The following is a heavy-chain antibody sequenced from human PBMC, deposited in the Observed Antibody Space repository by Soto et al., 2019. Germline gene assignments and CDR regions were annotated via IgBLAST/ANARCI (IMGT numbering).Heavy chain of an antibody. CDR1: GGSISSSSYY. CDR3: ASCPVYDFWSGYSYEFDY. D-gene: IGHD3-3*01. J-gene: IGHJ4*02. Sequence: QLQLQESGPGLVKPSETLSLTCTVSGGSISSSSYYWGWIRQPPGNGLEWIGSIYYSGSTYYNPSPKSQFTISLGTSKNQFSLKLSYVTAADTAVYYCASCPVYDFWSGYSYEFDYWGQGTLVNVSS. V-gene: IGHV4-39*01. CDR2: IYYSGST.